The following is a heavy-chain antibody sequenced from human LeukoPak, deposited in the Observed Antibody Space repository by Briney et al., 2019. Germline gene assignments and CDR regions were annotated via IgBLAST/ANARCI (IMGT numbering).Heavy chain of an antibody. J-gene: IGHJ4*02. Sequence: GGSPRLSCAASGFTFSSYAMSWVRQAPGKGLEWVSAISGSGGSTYYADSVKGRFTISRDNSKNTLYLQMNSLRAEDTAVYYCAKDVGSGWYIFDYWGQGTLVTVSS. CDR1: GFTFSSYA. D-gene: IGHD6-19*01. V-gene: IGHV3-23*01. CDR3: AKDVGSGWYIFDY. CDR2: ISGSGGST.